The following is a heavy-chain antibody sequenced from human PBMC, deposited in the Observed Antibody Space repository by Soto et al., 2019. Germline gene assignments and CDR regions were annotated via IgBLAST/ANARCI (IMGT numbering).Heavy chain of an antibody. J-gene: IGHJ6*02. Sequence: ASVKVSCKASGYTFTSYGISWVRQAPGQGLEWMGWISAYNGNTNYAQKLQGRVTMTTDTSTSTAYMELRSLRSDDTAVYYCARSDCSGGSCSDRGYYYYYGMDVWGQGTTVTVS. D-gene: IGHD2-15*01. CDR1: GYTFTSYG. V-gene: IGHV1-18*01. CDR2: ISAYNGNT. CDR3: ARSDCSGGSCSDRGYYYYYGMDV.